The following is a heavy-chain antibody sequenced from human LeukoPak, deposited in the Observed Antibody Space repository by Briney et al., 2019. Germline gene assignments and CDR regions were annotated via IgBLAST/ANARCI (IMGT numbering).Heavy chain of an antibody. CDR3: AKGSSGYSYGPGVDYYYYYMDV. V-gene: IGHV3-30*18. J-gene: IGHJ6*03. CDR1: GFTFSSCG. Sequence: PGRSLRLSCAASGFTFSSCGMHWVRQAPGKGLEWVAVISYDGSNKYYADSVKGRFTISRDNSKNTLYLQMNSLRAEDTAVYYCAKGSSGYSYGPGVDYYYYYMDVWGKGTTVTVSS. CDR2: ISYDGSNK. D-gene: IGHD5-18*01.